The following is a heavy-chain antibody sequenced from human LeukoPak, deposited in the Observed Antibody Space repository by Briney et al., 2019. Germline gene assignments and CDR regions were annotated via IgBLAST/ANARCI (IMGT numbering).Heavy chain of an antibody. V-gene: IGHV1-69*13. CDR3: ASISSRQRLVAQKDDAVDI. CDR1: GGTFSSYA. CDR2: IIPIFGTA. Sequence: SVKLSCKASGGTFSSYAISWVRQAPGQGLEWMGGIIPIFGTANYAQKFQGRVTITADESTSTAYMELSSMRSEDTAVYYCASISSRQRLVAQKDDAVDIWGQGTMVTVSS. D-gene: IGHD6-19*01. J-gene: IGHJ3*02.